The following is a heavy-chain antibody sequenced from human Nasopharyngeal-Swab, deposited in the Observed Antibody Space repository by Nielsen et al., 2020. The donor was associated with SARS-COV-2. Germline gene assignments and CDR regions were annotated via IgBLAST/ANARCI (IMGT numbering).Heavy chain of an antibody. V-gene: IGHV1-46*01. CDR2: INPSGGST. CDR1: GYTFTSYY. D-gene: IGHD4-17*01. CDR3: ARVPTVGGDYTDGDHWFDP. J-gene: IGHJ5*02. Sequence: ASVKVSCKAFGYTFTSYYMHWVRQAPGQGLEWMGIINPSGGSTSYAQKFQGRVTMTRDTSTSTVYMELSSLRSEDTAVYYCARVPTVGGDYTDGDHWFDPWGQGTLVTVSS.